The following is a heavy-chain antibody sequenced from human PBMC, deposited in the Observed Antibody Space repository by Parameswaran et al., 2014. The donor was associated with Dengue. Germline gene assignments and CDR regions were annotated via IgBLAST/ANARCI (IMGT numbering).Heavy chain of an antibody. V-gene: IGHV4-59*01. Sequence: WIRSPRKGLEWIGYIYYSGSTNYNPSLKSRVTISVDTSKNQFSLKLSSVTAADTAVYYCARTDYYDSSGYYGVNAFDIWGQGTMVTVSS. CDR2: IYYSGST. D-gene: IGHD3-22*01. J-gene: IGHJ3*02. CDR3: ARTDYYDSSGYYGVNAFDI.